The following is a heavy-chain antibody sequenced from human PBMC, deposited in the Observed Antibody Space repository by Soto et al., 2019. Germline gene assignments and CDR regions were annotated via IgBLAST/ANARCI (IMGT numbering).Heavy chain of an antibody. V-gene: IGHV2-26*01. J-gene: IGHJ4*02. CDR2: IFSNDEK. D-gene: IGHD1-20*01. CDR1: GFSLSNARMG. CDR3: ARIRSLITGTTYYDY. Sequence: SGPTLVNPTETLTLTCTVSGFSLSNARMGVSWIRQPPGKALEWLAHIFSNDEKSYSTSLKSRLTISKDTSKSQVVLTMTNMDPVDTATYYCARIRSLITGTTYYDYWGQGTLVTVSS.